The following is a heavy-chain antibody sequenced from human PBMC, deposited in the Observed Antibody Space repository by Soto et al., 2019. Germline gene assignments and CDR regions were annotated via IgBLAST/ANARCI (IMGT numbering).Heavy chain of an antibody. D-gene: IGHD3-16*02. V-gene: IGHV1-24*01. Sequence: QVQLVQSGAEVKKPGASVKVSCKVSGYTLTELSMHWVRQAPGKGLEWMGGFDPEDGETIYAQKFQGRVTMTKDTSTDTTYMELSSLGSEATAVNYWATVTFGGVIDAFAIWGRGTMVTVSS. J-gene: IGHJ3*02. CDR2: FDPEDGET. CDR1: GYTLTELS. CDR3: ATVTFGGVIDAFAI.